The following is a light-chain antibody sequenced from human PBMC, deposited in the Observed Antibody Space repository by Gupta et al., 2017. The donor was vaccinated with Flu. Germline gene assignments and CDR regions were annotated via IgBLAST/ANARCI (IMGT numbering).Light chain of an antibody. J-gene: IGLJ2*01. CDR3: SSDTSSSTDVV. V-gene: IGLV2-14*01. CDR1: SSDVGAYEY. Sequence: QSALTQPASVSGSPGPSITISCTGTSSDVGAYEYVSWYQQHPAKAPKLMIDEVSNRPSGVANRFSGSKSGNTASLTIAGLQTEEEADDYCSSDTSSSTDVVFGGGTKLTVL. CDR2: EVS.